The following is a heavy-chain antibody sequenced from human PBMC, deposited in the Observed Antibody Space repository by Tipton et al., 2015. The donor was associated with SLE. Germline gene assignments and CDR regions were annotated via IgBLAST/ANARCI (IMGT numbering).Heavy chain of an antibody. J-gene: IGHJ4*02. CDR1: GFTFDDYA. Sequence: SLRLSCAASGFTFDDYAMHWVRQAPGKGLEWVSGISWNSGSIGYADSVKGRFTISRDNAKNSLYLQMNSLRAEDTALYYCAKGGYSSSWGPFDYWGQGTLVTVSS. D-gene: IGHD6-13*01. V-gene: IGHV3-9*01. CDR3: AKGGYSSSWGPFDY. CDR2: ISWNSGSI.